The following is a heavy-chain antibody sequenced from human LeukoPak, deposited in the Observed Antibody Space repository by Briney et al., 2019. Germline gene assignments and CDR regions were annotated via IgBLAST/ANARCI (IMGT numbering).Heavy chain of an antibody. CDR2: IRYDGSNK. Sequence: PGGSLRLSCAASGFTFSSYGMHWVRQAPGKGLEWVAFIRYDGSNKYYADSVEGRFTISRDNSKNTLYLQMNSLRAEDTAVYYCAKVVVVAATFHYWGQGTLVAVSS. CDR3: AKVVVVAATFHY. CDR1: GFTFSSYG. D-gene: IGHD2-15*01. V-gene: IGHV3-30*02. J-gene: IGHJ4*02.